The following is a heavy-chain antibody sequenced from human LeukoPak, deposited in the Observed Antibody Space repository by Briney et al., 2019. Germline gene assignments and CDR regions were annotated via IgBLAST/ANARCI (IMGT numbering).Heavy chain of an antibody. CDR3: ARDPYGAYAFDI. CDR2: TYYSGST. V-gene: IGHV4-31*03. Sequence: SQTLSLTCTVAGGSISSGDYYWSWIRQPPGKGLEWIGYTYYSGSTYYNPSLKSRATISVDTSKNQFSLKLSSVTAADTAVYYCARDPYGAYAFDIWGQGTMVTVSS. D-gene: IGHD4/OR15-4a*01. J-gene: IGHJ3*02. CDR1: GGSISSGDYY.